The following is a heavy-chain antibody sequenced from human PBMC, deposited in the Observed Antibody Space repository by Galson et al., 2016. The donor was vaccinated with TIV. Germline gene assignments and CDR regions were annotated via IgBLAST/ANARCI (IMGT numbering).Heavy chain of an antibody. CDR2: VYYGGGT. CDR1: GRAIRIGGYA. D-gene: IGHD5-12*01. CDR3: VTSMLGYDSRPQYGMEV. V-gene: IGHV4-30-2*01. Sequence: LSLTCTVSGRAIRIGGYAWSWVRQPPGEAPEWIGHVYYGGGTVYNPSLNSRVRISVDTSKNQFSLGLRSMSAADTAVYYCVTSMLGYDSRPQYGMEVWGQGSPVIVSS. J-gene: IGHJ6*02.